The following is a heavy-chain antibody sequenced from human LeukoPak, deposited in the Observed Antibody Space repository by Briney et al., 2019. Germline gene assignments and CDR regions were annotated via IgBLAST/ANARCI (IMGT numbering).Heavy chain of an antibody. Sequence: ASVKVSCKASGYTFTSYAMNWVRQAPGQGLEWMGWINTNTGNSTYAQGFTGRFVFSLDTSVSTAYLQISSLKAEDTAVYYCARVSRVWQQLVNWFDPWGQGTLVTVSS. D-gene: IGHD6-13*01. V-gene: IGHV7-4-1*02. CDR1: GYTFTSYA. CDR3: ARVSRVWQQLVNWFDP. J-gene: IGHJ5*02. CDR2: INTNTGNS.